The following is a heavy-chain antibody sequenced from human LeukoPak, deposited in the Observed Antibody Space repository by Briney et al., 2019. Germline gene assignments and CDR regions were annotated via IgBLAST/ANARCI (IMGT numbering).Heavy chain of an antibody. D-gene: IGHD2-15*01. Sequence: GGSLRLSCAASGFTFSSYAMHWVRQAPGKGLEWGAVISYDGSNKYYADSVKGRFTISRDNSKNTLYLQMNSLRAEDTAVYYCARDRVSYCSGGSCSPNDYWGQGTLVTVSS. CDR2: ISYDGSNK. V-gene: IGHV3-30*04. CDR1: GFTFSSYA. J-gene: IGHJ4*02. CDR3: ARDRVSYCSGGSCSPNDY.